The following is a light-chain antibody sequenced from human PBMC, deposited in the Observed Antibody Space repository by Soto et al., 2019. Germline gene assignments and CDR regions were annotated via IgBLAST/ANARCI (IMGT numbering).Light chain of an antibody. CDR1: QGVGIT. CDR3: QRYNDWPLT. V-gene: IGKV3-15*01. J-gene: IGKJ4*01. Sequence: EIVMTQSPATLSVSPGEGVTLSCRASQGVGITLAWYQQKPGQTPRLLIYNAFTRATGIPARFSGSGSGTEFTLTITSLQSEDSAVYYGQRYNDWPLTFGGGTQVEVK. CDR2: NAF.